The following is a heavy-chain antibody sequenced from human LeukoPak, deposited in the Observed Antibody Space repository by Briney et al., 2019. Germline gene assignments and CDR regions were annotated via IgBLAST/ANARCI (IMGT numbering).Heavy chain of an antibody. D-gene: IGHD3-3*01. V-gene: IGHV3-23*01. CDR1: GFAFSSYA. CDR2: ISVSDGSP. Sequence: GGSLRLSCAASGFAFSSYAMSWVRQAPGMGLEWVSTISVSDGSPFYADSVKGRFTISRDNSKNTLYLQMNSLRAEDTAVYYCAREGYDFWSGYYSRWFDPWGQGTLVTVSS. CDR3: AREGYDFWSGYYSRWFDP. J-gene: IGHJ5*02.